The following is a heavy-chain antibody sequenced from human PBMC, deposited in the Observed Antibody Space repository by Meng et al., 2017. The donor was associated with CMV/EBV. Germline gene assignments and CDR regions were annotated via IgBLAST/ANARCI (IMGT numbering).Heavy chain of an antibody. D-gene: IGHD5-12*01. V-gene: IGHV3-30*19. CDR1: FTFSSYW. CDR3: ARGYSAYDYRGANWFDP. Sequence: FTFSSYWMHWVRQAPGKGLEWVTIISYDGSNKYYADSVKGRFTSSRDNSNNTLYLQMNSLRAEDTAVYYCARGYSAYDYRGANWFDPWGQGTLVTVSS. CDR2: ISYDGSNK. J-gene: IGHJ5*02.